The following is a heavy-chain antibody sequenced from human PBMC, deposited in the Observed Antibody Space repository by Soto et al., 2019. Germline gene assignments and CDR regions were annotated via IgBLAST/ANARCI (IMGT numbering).Heavy chain of an antibody. V-gene: IGHV3-13*05. D-gene: IGHD3-9*01. CDR3: ARGGTYYDILTCYFSRGSMDV. CDR1: GFTFSSYD. J-gene: IGHJ6*03. Sequence: GGSLRLSCAASGFTFSSYDMHWVRQATGKGLEWVSAIGTAGDPYYPGSVKGRFTISRENAKNSLYLQMNSLRAGDTAVYYCARGGTYYDILTCYFSRGSMDVWGKGTTVTVSS. CDR2: IGTAGDP.